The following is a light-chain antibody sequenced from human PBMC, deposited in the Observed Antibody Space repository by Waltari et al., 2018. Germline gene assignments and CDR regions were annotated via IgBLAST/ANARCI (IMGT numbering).Light chain of an antibody. CDR3: QQYDISPLT. V-gene: IGKV3-20*01. CDR2: GAS. Sequence: EIVLTQSPGTLSLSPGERATLSCRASQTVRTTYLAWYHQKPGQAPTLVIYGASTRATGIPDRFSGSGSGTDFSLTISSLEPEDFAVYYCQQYDISPLTFGGGTKVEIK. CDR1: QTVRTTY. J-gene: IGKJ4*01.